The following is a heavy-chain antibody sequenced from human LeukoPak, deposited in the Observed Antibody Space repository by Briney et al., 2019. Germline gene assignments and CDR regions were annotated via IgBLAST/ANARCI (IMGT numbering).Heavy chain of an antibody. CDR3: ARDRGYCSSTSCHFYYMDV. CDR1: GYTFTGYY. CDR2: IIPILGIA. Sequence: SVKVSCKASGYTFTGYYMHWVRQAPGQGLEWMGRIIPILGIANYAQKFQGRVTITADKSTSTAYMELSSLRSEDTAVYYCARDRGYCSSTSCHFYYMDVWGKGTTVTVSS. D-gene: IGHD2-2*01. J-gene: IGHJ6*03. V-gene: IGHV1-69*04.